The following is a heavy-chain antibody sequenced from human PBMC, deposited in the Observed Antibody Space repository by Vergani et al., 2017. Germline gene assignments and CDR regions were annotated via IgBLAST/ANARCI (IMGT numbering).Heavy chain of an antibody. CDR1: GFTFNSYG. CDR2: IRSDESRR. Sequence: QVQLVESVGGVVQPGGSLRLSCAASGFTFNSYGMHWVRQAPGKGLEWVASIRSDESRRYYGDSMEGPFTISRDNSKNSLYLQMNSLRAEDTAVYYCTREYSSSSGRGLDIWGQGTMVTVSS. J-gene: IGHJ3*02. CDR3: TREYSSSSGRGLDI. V-gene: IGHV3-30*02. D-gene: IGHD6-6*01.